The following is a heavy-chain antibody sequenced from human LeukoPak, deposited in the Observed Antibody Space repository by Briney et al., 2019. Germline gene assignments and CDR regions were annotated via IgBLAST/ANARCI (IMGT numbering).Heavy chain of an antibody. CDR2: INPNSGCT. Sequence: ASVKVSCKASGYTFTGYYMHWVRQAPGQGLEWMGWINPNSGCTNYAQKFQGRVTMTRDTSISTAYMELTRLRSDDTAVYHCARDYGGNSGYWGQGTLVTVSS. CDR1: GYTFTGYY. J-gene: IGHJ4*02. D-gene: IGHD4-23*01. V-gene: IGHV1-2*02. CDR3: ARDYGGNSGY.